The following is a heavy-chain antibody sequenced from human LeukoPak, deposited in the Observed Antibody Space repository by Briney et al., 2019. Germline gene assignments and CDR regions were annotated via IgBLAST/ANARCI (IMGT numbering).Heavy chain of an antibody. J-gene: IGHJ5*02. CDR1: GGTSSSYA. V-gene: IGHV1-69*05. CDR2: IIPIFGTA. D-gene: IGHD6-13*01. Sequence: GASVKVSCKASGGTSSSYAISWVRQAPGQGLEWMGGIIPIFGTANYAQKFQGRVTITTDESTSTAYMELSSLRSGDTAVYYCARGIAAAGYNWFDPWGQGTLVTVSS. CDR3: ARGIAAAGYNWFDP.